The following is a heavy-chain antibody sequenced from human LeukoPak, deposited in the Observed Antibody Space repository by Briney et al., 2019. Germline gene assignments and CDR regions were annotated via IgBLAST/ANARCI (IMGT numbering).Heavy chain of an antibody. Sequence: TETLSLTCTVSGGSISSYYWSWIRQPAGKGLEWIGRICTSGSTNYNPSLKSRVTMSVDTSKNQFSLKLSSVTAADTAVYYCARDLIFGVDNWFDPWGQGTLVTVSS. V-gene: IGHV4-4*07. J-gene: IGHJ5*02. CDR3: ARDLIFGVDNWFDP. D-gene: IGHD3-3*01. CDR1: GGSISSYY. CDR2: ICTSGST.